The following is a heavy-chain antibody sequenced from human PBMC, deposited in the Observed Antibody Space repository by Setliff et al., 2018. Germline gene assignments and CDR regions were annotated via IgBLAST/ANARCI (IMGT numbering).Heavy chain of an antibody. CDR3: AGDSSGYKPFDY. Sequence: SETLSLTCTVSGGSISSYYWSWIRQPPGKGLEWIGYIYYSGSTNYNPSLKSRVTISVDTSKNQFSLKLSSVTAADTAVYYCAGDSSGYKPFDYWGQGTLVTVSS. V-gene: IGHV4-59*08. D-gene: IGHD3-22*01. CDR1: GGSISSYY. CDR2: IYYSGST. J-gene: IGHJ4*02.